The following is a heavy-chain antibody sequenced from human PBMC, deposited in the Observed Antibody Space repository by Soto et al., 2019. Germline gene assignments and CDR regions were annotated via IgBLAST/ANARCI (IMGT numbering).Heavy chain of an antibody. CDR2: IIPIFGTA. Sequence: QVQLVQSGAEVKKPGSSVKVSCKASGGTFSSYAISWVRQAPGQGLEWMGGIIPIFGTANYAQKFQGRVTITADESTSTAYMELSSLRSEDTAVYYCAVRAEIAAAGIFYYGMDVWGQGTTVTVSS. V-gene: IGHV1-69*01. CDR1: GGTFSSYA. CDR3: AVRAEIAAAGIFYYGMDV. D-gene: IGHD6-13*01. J-gene: IGHJ6*02.